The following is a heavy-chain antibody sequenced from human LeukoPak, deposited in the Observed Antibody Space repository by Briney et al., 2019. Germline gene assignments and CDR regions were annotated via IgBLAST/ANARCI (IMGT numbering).Heavy chain of an antibody. CDR2: IYYSGST. Sequence: SETLSLTCTVSGGSISSDNYYWSWIRQPPGKGLEWIGYIYYSGSTYYNPSLKSRVTISVDTSKNQFSLKLSSVTAADTAVYYCARDPYYYDSSGGGWGQGTLVTVSS. CDR3: ARDPYYYDSSGGG. D-gene: IGHD3-22*01. J-gene: IGHJ4*02. V-gene: IGHV4-30-4*08. CDR1: GGSISSDNYY.